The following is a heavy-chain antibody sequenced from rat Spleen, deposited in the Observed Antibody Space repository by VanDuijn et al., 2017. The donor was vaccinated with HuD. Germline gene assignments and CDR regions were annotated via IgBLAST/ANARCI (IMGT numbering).Heavy chain of an antibody. V-gene: IGHV2-1*01. CDR2: IQNGGNT. J-gene: IGHJ3*01. CDR1: GFSLISYA. D-gene: IGHD1-11*01. Sequence: QVQLKEAGPGLVQPSQTLSLTCTVSGFSLISYAVNWVRQPPGKGLEWMGRIQNGGNTDYNSGLKSRLSISRDTSKSQVFLKMNSLQTDDTAIYFCTRSYGGYSQHWFAYWGQGTLVTVSS. CDR3: TRSYGGYSQHWFAY.